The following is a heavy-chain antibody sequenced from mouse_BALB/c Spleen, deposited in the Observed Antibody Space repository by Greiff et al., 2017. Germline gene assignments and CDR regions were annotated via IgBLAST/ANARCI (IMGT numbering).Heavy chain of an antibody. D-gene: IGHD2-3*01. V-gene: IGHV5-6*01. Sequence: EVQLVESGGDLVKPGGSLKLSCAASGFTFSSYGMSWVRQTPDKRLEWVATISSGGSYTYYPDSVKGRFTISRDNAKNTLYLQMSSLKSEDTAMYYCARHDGYYRDYYAMDYWGQGTSVTVSS. J-gene: IGHJ4*01. CDR1: GFTFSSYG. CDR2: ISSGGSYT. CDR3: ARHDGYYRDYYAMDY.